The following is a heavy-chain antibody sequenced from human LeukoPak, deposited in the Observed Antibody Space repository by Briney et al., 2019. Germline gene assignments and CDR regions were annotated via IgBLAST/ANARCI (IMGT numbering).Heavy chain of an antibody. D-gene: IGHD5-18*01. J-gene: IGHJ4*02. Sequence: SETLSLTCTVSGGSISSLYWTWIRQPPGKGLEWIGNIHNSVSTNYNPSLKSRVTISVDKSKNQFSLKLSSVTAADTAVYYCAREADTAMVDYWGQGTLVTVSS. CDR1: GGSISSLY. CDR3: AREADTAMVDY. V-gene: IGHV4-59*11. CDR2: IHNSVST.